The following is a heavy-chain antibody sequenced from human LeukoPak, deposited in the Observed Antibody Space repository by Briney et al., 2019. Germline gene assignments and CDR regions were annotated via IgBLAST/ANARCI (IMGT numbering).Heavy chain of an antibody. CDR3: ARRGYCSGGSCYPSYFDS. J-gene: IGHJ4*02. CDR2: INHNGST. CDR1: GGSFSGYY. D-gene: IGHD2-15*01. Sequence: SQTLSLTCAVYGGSFSGYYWTWIRQPPGKGLHWIGEINHNGSTNYNPSLKSRVTISVDTSKNQFSLKLTSVTAADTAVYYCARRGYCSGGSCYPSYFDSWGQGTLVTVSS. V-gene: IGHV4-34*01.